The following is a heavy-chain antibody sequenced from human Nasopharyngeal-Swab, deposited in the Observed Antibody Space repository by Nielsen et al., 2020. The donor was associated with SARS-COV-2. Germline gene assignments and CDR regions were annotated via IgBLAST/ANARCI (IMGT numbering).Heavy chain of an antibody. CDR2: ISYDGSNK. D-gene: IGHD3-10*01. CDR1: GFTFSSYG. V-gene: IGHV3-30*18. J-gene: IGHJ6*02. Sequence: GESLKISCAASGFTFSSYGMHWVRQAPGKGLEWVAVISYDGSNKYYADSVKGRFTISRDNSKNTLYLQMNSLRAEDTAVYYCAKDSGTWFGELLSGYMDVWGQGTTVTVSS. CDR3: AKDSGTWFGELLSGYMDV.